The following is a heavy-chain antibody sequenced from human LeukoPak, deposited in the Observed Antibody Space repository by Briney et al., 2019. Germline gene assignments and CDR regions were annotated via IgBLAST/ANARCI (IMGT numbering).Heavy chain of an antibody. CDR3: ARVMTTVTSIYAFDI. CDR1: GGSISSGGYY. Sequence: SETLSLTCTVSGGSISSGGYYWSWIRQPPGKGLEWIGYIYHSGSTYYNPSLKSRVTISVDRSKNQFSLKLSSVTAADTAVYYCARVMTTVTSIYAFDIWGQGTMVAVSS. D-gene: IGHD4-17*01. V-gene: IGHV4-30-2*01. J-gene: IGHJ3*02. CDR2: IYHSGST.